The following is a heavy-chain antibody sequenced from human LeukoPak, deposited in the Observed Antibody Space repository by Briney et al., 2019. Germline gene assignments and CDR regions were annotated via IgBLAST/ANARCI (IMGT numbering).Heavy chain of an antibody. Sequence: ASVKVSCKASGYTFTSYYMHWVRQAPGQGLEWMGIINPSGGSTSYAQKFQGRVTMTRDTSTSTVYMELSSPRSEDTAVYYCARDERLTYYDYVWGSYRYWGQGTLVTVSS. J-gene: IGHJ4*02. CDR2: INPSGGST. V-gene: IGHV1-46*01. D-gene: IGHD3-16*02. CDR3: ARDERLTYYDYVWGSYRY. CDR1: GYTFTSYY.